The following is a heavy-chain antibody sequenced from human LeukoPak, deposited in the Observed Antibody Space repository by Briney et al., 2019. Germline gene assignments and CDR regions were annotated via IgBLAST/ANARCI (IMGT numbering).Heavy chain of an antibody. J-gene: IGHJ6*02. D-gene: IGHD3-10*01. CDR1: GGSFSGYY. CDR3: ARDSPRFGELSEHNYYCYGMDV. V-gene: IGHV4-34*01. CDR2: INHSGST. Sequence: SETLSLTCAVYGGSFSGYYWSWIRQPPGKGLEWIGEINHSGSTNYNPSLKSRVTISVDTSKNQFSLKLSSVTAADTAVYYCARDSPRFGELSEHNYYCYGMDVWGQGTTVTVSS.